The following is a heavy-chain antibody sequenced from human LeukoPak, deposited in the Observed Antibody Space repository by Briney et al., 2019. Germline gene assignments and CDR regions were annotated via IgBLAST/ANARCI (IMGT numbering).Heavy chain of an antibody. CDR3: ARDGSWYGSGSYFSPRAEFDY. CDR2: IIPIFGTA. CDR1: GGTFSSYA. J-gene: IGHJ4*02. D-gene: IGHD3-10*01. V-gene: IGHV1-69*06. Sequence: SVKVSCKASGGTFSSYAISWVRQAPGQGLEWMGGIIPIFGTANYAQKFQGRVTITAHKSTSTAYMELSSLRSEDTAVYYCARDGSWYGSGSYFSPRAEFDYWGQGTLVTVSS.